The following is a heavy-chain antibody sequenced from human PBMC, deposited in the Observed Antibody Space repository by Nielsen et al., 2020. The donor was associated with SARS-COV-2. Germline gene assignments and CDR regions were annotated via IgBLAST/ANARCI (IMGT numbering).Heavy chain of an antibody. CDR1: GFTFSSYA. J-gene: IGHJ6*02. CDR2: ISGSGGST. CDR3: AKASTNRVIRGMDV. D-gene: IGHD1-14*01. V-gene: IGHV3-23*01. Sequence: GESLKISCAASGFTFSSYAMSWVRQAPGKGLEWVSAISGSGGSTYYADSVKGRFTISRDNSKNTLYLQMNSLRAEDTAVYYCAKASTNRVIRGMDVWGQGTTVTVSS.